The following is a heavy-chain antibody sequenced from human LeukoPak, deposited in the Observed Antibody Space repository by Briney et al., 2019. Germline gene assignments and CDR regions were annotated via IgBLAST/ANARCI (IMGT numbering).Heavy chain of an antibody. D-gene: IGHD3-10*01. V-gene: IGHV4-39*01. CDR3: ARHRGFNEFDS. Sequence: PSETLSLTCTVSGDSIISSGYYWGWIRQPPGKGLEWIGSIYYSGSTYYNPSLKSRVIISVDTSKNQFSLKLSSVTAADTALYFCARHRGFNEFDSWGQGTLVTVSS. CDR1: GDSIISSGYY. J-gene: IGHJ4*02. CDR2: IYYSGST.